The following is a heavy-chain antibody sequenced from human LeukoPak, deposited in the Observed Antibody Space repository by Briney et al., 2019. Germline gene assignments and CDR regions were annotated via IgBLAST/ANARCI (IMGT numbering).Heavy chain of an antibody. Sequence: LETLSLTCTVSGGSISSYYWSWTRQPPGKGLEWIGYIYYSGSTNYNPSLKSRVTISVDTSKNQFSLKLSSVTAADTAVYYCARGRTRYCSGGSCPQGWFDPWGQGTLVTVSS. D-gene: IGHD2-15*01. CDR3: ARGRTRYCSGGSCPQGWFDP. V-gene: IGHV4-59*01. J-gene: IGHJ5*02. CDR2: IYYSGST. CDR1: GGSISSYY.